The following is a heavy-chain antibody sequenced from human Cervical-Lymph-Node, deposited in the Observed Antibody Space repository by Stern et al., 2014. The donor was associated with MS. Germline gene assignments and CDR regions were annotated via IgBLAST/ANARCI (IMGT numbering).Heavy chain of an antibody. CDR2: INPSGGTT. Sequence: VQLVESGAEVKKPGASVKVSCKASGYTFTSYYMHLVRQAPGQGLEWMGIINPSGGTTNHAQKFQGRVTMTRDTSTSTAYMELSSLRSEDTAVYYCAREKRDCSGGSCYSRDDYWGQGTLVTVSS. CDR3: AREKRDCSGGSCYSRDDY. V-gene: IGHV1-46*03. J-gene: IGHJ4*02. CDR1: GYTFTSYY. D-gene: IGHD2-15*01.